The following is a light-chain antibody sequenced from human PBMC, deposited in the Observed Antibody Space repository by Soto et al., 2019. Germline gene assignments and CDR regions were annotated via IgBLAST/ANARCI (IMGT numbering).Light chain of an antibody. CDR1: SSNIENNY. Sequence: QSVLTQPPSGSAAPGQRVTISCSGRSSNIENNYVSWYQHLPGTAPKLLIYENNKRPSGIPDRFSGSKSGTSATLGITGLQTGDEADYHCGTWDTSLRAVVFGGGTKLTVL. CDR3: GTWDTSLRAVV. CDR2: ENN. J-gene: IGLJ2*01. V-gene: IGLV1-51*02.